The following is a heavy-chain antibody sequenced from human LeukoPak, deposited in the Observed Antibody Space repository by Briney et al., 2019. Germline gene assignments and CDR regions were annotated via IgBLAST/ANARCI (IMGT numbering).Heavy chain of an antibody. CDR3: AKAPKSGWHFVGRYNVRSPIAY. Sequence: GGSLRLSCEASGFGVSGNAMAWGRQAAGKGLQWVSGLGSDGRTHYADSVRGRFTISRDESKNTVYLQMNSLRAEDTAIYYCAKAPKSGWHFVGRYNVRSPIAYWGQGTLVTVSS. CDR2: LGSDGRT. D-gene: IGHD6-19*01. V-gene: IGHV3-23*01. J-gene: IGHJ4*02. CDR1: GFGVSGNA.